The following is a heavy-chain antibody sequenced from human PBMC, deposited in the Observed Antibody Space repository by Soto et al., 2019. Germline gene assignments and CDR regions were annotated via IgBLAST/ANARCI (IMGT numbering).Heavy chain of an antibody. CDR2: IFHTGST. CDR1: GDSITTTNW. J-gene: IGHJ4*02. V-gene: IGHV4-4*02. D-gene: IGHD1-1*01. Sequence: KTSETLSLTCAVSGDSITTTNWWSWVRQPPGKGLEWIGEIFHTGSTNYYPSLKSRVTISVDKSKNQFSLHLSSVTAADTAVYYCARLSVATTTALDYWGQGTLVTVSS. CDR3: ARLSVATTTALDY.